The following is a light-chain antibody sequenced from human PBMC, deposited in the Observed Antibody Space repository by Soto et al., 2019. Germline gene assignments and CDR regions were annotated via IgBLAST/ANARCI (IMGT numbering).Light chain of an antibody. CDR3: AVWDDSLSGRV. CDR1: SSNIVSHN. J-gene: IGLJ2*01. V-gene: IGLV1-47*01. CDR2: KNN. Sequence: QSVLTQPPSASGTPGQRVTISCSGSSSNIVSHNIYWYQQLPGTAPQLLIYKNNQRPSGVPDRFSGSKSGTSASLAISGLRSEDEADYYCAVWDDSLSGRVFGGGTKLTVL.